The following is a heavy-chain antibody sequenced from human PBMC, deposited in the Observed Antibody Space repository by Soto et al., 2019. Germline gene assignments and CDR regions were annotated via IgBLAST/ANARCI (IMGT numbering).Heavy chain of an antibody. CDR1: GFTFSSFA. J-gene: IGHJ4*02. CDR2: ISGSGGST. Sequence: GGSLRLSCAASGFTFSSFAMSWVRQAPGKGLDWVSAISGSGGSTYSADSVKGRFTISRDNSKNTLYLQMSSLRAADTALYLCARGFSAGKGSPPGFWGQGSLVSVSS. CDR3: ARGFSAGKGSPPGF. D-gene: IGHD6-13*01. V-gene: IGHV3-23*01.